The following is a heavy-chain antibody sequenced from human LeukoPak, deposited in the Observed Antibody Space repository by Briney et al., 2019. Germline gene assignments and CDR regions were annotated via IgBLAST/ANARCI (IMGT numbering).Heavy chain of an antibody. J-gene: IGHJ4*02. CDR1: GYTFTSNY. CDR3: ARDQEGFDY. CDR2: IYPRDGST. Sequence: ASVKVSCKASGYTFTSNYIHWVRQAPGQGLEWMGMIYPRDGSTSYAQKFQGRVTVTRDTSTSAVHMELSGLRSEDTAVYYCARDQEGFDYWGQGTLVTVPS. V-gene: IGHV1-46*01.